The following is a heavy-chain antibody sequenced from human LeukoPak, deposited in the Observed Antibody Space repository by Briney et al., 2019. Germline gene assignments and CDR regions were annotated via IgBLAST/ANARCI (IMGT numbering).Heavy chain of an antibody. CDR3: AKDRSRSLTFDP. J-gene: IGHJ5*02. CDR1: GFTASSNY. D-gene: IGHD1-26*01. Sequence: GGSLRLSCAASGFTASSNYMSWVRQAPGKGLEWVAFIRYDGSNKYYADSVKGRFTISRDNSKNTLYLQMNSLRAEDTAVYYCAKDRSRSLTFDPWGQGTLVTVSS. CDR2: IRYDGSNK. V-gene: IGHV3-30*02.